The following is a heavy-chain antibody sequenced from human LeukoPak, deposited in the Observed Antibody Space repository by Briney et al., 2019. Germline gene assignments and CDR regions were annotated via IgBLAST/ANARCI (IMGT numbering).Heavy chain of an antibody. J-gene: IGHJ3*02. CDR3: AREGDGPTDAFDI. CDR1: GGSISSGDFY. V-gene: IGHV4-30-4*08. CDR2: IYYSGST. Sequence: SETLSLTCTVSGGSISSGDFYWSWIRQPPGTGLEWIGYIYYSGSTYYNPSLKSRVTISVDTSKNQFSLKLSSVTAADTAVYYCAREGDGPTDAFDIWGQGTMVTVSS. D-gene: IGHD4-17*01.